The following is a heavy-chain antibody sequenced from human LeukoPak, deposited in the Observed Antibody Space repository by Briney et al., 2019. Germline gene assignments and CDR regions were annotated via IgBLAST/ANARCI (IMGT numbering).Heavy chain of an antibody. CDR1: GGSINSGDYY. J-gene: IGHJ5*02. CDR2: IYTSGST. V-gene: IGHV4-61*02. D-gene: IGHD1-1*01. CDR3: ARGHNWNGGWFDP. Sequence: SETLSLTCTVSGGSINSGDYYWSWIRQPAGKGLEWIGRIYTSGSTNYNPSLKSRVTISVDTSKNQFSLKLSSVTAADTAVYYCARGHNWNGGWFDPWGQGTLVTVSS.